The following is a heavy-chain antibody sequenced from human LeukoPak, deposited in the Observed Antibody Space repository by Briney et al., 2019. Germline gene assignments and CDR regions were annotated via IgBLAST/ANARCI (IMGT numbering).Heavy chain of an antibody. CDR1: GFTFNIYS. Sequence: PGGSLRLSCAASGFTFNIYSKSWVRQAPGKGLEWVTSITSSGDATFYADLVKERFTISRDNSKNTLYLQMSRLRAEDTAVYYCAKDRPNYHESNGHYYRPNGDYWGQGTLVTVSS. J-gene: IGHJ4*02. CDR3: AKDRPNYHESNGHYYRPNGDY. V-gene: IGHV3-23*01. D-gene: IGHD3-22*01. CDR2: ITSSGDAT.